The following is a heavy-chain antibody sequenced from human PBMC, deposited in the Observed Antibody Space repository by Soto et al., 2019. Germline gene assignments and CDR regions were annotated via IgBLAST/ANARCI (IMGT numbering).Heavy chain of an antibody. D-gene: IGHD6-19*01. V-gene: IGHV3-9*01. Sequence: GGSLRLSCAASGFTFDDYAMHWVRQAPGKGLEWVSGISWNSGSIGYADSVKGRFTISRDNAKNSLYLQMNSLRAEDTALYYCAKGLEVAGTEGESDYWGQGTLVTVSS. CDR1: GFTFDDYA. CDR3: AKGLEVAGTEGESDY. J-gene: IGHJ4*02. CDR2: ISWNSGSI.